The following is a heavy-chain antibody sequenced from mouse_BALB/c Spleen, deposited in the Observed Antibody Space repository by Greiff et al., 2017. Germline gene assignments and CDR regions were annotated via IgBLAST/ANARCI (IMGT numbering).Heavy chain of an antibody. Sequence: VQLQESGAELAKPGASVKMSCKASGYTFTSYWMHWVKQRPGQGLEWIGYINPSTGYTEYNQKFKDKATLTADKSSSTAYMQLSSLTSEDSAVYYCAKEYGNYLYYFDYWGQGTTLTVSS. CDR2: INPSTGYT. CDR1: GYTFTSYW. J-gene: IGHJ2*01. V-gene: IGHV1-7*01. D-gene: IGHD2-10*02. CDR3: AKEYGNYLYYFDY.